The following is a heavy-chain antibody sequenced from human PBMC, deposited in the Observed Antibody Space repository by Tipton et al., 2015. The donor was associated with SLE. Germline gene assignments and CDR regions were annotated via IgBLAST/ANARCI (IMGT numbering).Heavy chain of an antibody. CDR3: TKEAFDFWFAS. Sequence: SLRLSCAASGFTFTDYGMSWVRQAPGKGLERVSLIYSGGSTYYADSVKGRFTMSRDTSKNTVFLQMNSLRPEDTAKYYCTKEAFDFWFASWGQGTLVTVSS. CDR1: GFTFTDYG. D-gene: IGHD3-3*01. J-gene: IGHJ5*01. CDR2: IYSGGST. V-gene: IGHV3-23*03.